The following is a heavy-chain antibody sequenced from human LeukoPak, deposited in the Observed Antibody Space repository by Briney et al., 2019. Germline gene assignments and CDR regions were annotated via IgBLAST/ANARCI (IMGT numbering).Heavy chain of an antibody. V-gene: IGHV3-23*01. CDR3: AKDLLTTVTTASH. Sequence: GGSLRLSCAASGFTFSNYAMNWVRQAPGKGLEWVSTISGSGGSTYYADSVKGRFTNSRDNSKNMLYLQMNSLRAEDTAVYYCAKDLLTTVTTASHWGQGTLVTVSS. D-gene: IGHD4-11*01. J-gene: IGHJ4*02. CDR2: ISGSGGST. CDR1: GFTFSNYA.